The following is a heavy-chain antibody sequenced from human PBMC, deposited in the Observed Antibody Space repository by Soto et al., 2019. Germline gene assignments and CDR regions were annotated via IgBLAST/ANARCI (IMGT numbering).Heavy chain of an antibody. CDR1: GGSISSYY. CDR3: AREGIAARLDY. Sequence: SETLSLTCTVSGGSISSYYWSWIRQPPGKGLEWIGYIYYSGSTNYNPSLKSRVTISVDTSKNQFSLKLSSVTAADTAVYYCAREGIAARLDYWGQGTLVTVSS. D-gene: IGHD6-6*01. V-gene: IGHV4-59*01. CDR2: IYYSGST. J-gene: IGHJ4*02.